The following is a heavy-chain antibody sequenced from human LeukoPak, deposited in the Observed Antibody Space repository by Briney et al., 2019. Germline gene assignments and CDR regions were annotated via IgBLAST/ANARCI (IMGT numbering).Heavy chain of an antibody. V-gene: IGHV4-4*07. D-gene: IGHD3-22*01. J-gene: IGHJ4*02. CDR3: ACSRLYYYDSSGYLDQTDY. CDR1: GGSISSYY. CDR2: IYTSGST. Sequence: PSETLSLTCTVSGGSISSYYRSWIRQPAGKGLEWIGRIYTSGSTNYNPSLKSRVTMSVDTSKNQFSLKLSSVTAADTAVYYCACSRLYYYDSSGYLDQTDYWGQGTLVTVSS.